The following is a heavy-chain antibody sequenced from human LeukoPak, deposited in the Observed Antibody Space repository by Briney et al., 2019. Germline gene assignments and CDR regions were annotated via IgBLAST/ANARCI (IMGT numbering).Heavy chain of an antibody. D-gene: IGHD3-3*01. Sequence: GGSLRLSCAASGFTFSSYAMHWVRQAPGKGLEWVAVISYDGSNKYYADSVKGRFTISRDNAKNSLYLQMNSLRAEDTALYYCAKAITTRATYYDFWSGYYSGTGFDYWGQGTLVTVSS. CDR1: GFTFSSYA. J-gene: IGHJ4*02. V-gene: IGHV3-30-3*01. CDR3: AKAITTRATYYDFWSGYYSGTGFDY. CDR2: ISYDGSNK.